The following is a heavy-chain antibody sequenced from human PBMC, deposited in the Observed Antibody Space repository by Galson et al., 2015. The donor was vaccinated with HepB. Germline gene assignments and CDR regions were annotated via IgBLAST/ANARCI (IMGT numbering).Heavy chain of an antibody. CDR3: ARDLRGGFDY. Sequence: SETLSLTCTVSGGSISSYYWSWIRQPPGKGLEWIGYIYYSGSTNYNPSLKSRVTISVDTSKNQFSLKLSSVTAADTAVYYCARDLRGGFDYWGQGTLVTVSS. CDR1: GGSISSYY. CDR2: IYYSGST. V-gene: IGHV4-59*01. J-gene: IGHJ4*02. D-gene: IGHD3-10*01.